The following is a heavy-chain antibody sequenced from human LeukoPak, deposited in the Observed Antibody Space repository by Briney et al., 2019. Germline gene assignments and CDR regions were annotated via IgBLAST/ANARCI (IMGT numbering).Heavy chain of an antibody. CDR2: ITSDGRST. J-gene: IGHJ4*02. Sequence: GGSLRLSCAASGFTLSSYWMHWVRQAPGKGLVWVSGITSDGRSTSHADSVRGRFTISRDNAKNTLFLQMNSLRAEDTAVYYCAGGSPTSLDYWGQGALVTVSS. CDR3: AGGSPTSLDY. D-gene: IGHD4-11*01. V-gene: IGHV3-74*01. CDR1: GFTLSSYW.